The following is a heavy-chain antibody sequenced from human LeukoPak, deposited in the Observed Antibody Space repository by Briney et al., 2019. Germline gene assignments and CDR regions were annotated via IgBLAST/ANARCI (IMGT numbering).Heavy chain of an antibody. D-gene: IGHD5-24*01. J-gene: IGHJ4*02. CDR2: IYTSGST. Sequence: SETLSLTCTVSGGSISSGSYYWSWIRQPAGKGLEWIGRIYTSGSTNYNPSLKSRVTISADTSKNQSSLKLSSVTAADTAVYYCARGDGYNLDYWGQGTLVTVSS. CDR3: ARGDGYNLDY. CDR1: GGSISSGSYY. V-gene: IGHV4-61*02.